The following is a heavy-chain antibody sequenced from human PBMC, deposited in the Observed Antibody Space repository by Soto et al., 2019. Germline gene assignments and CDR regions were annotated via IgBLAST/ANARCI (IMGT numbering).Heavy chain of an antibody. V-gene: IGHV3-23*01. Sequence: GGSLRLSCAASGFTFSSYAMSWVRQAPGKGLEWVSAISGSGGSTYYADSVKGRFTISRDNSKNTLYLQMNSLRAEDTAVYYCAKDRAYGSGSKRSLDAFDIWGQGTMVTVSS. CDR2: ISGSGGST. CDR3: AKDRAYGSGSKRSLDAFDI. J-gene: IGHJ3*02. CDR1: GFTFSSYA. D-gene: IGHD3-10*01.